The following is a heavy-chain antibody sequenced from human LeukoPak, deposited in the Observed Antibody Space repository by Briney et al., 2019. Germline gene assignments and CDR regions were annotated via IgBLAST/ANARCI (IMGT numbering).Heavy chain of an antibody. D-gene: IGHD7-27*01. CDR1: GGSISSGSYY. J-gene: IGHJ4*02. CDR3: ARHRGLGTYYYFDY. Sequence: SETLSLTCTVSGGSISSGSYYWSWIRQPAGKGLEWIGEINHSGSTNFDPSLKSRVTISVDTSKNQFSLKLTSVTAADTALYYCARHRGLGTYYYFDYWGQGTLVTVSS. V-gene: IGHV4-61*10. CDR2: INHSGST.